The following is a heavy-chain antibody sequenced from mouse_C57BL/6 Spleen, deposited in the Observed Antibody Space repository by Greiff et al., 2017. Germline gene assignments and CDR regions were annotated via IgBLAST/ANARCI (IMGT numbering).Heavy chain of an antibody. CDR3: ARDRLYLSYFDY. V-gene: IGHV3-6*01. CDR2: ISYDGSN. CDR1: GYSITSGYY. J-gene: IGHJ2*01. D-gene: IGHD6-5*01. Sequence: ESGPGLVKPSQSLSLTCSVTGYSITSGYYWNWIRQFPGNKLEWMGYISYDGSNNYNPSLKNRISITRDTSKNQFFLKLNSVTTEDTATYYCARDRLYLSYFDYWGQGTTLTVSS.